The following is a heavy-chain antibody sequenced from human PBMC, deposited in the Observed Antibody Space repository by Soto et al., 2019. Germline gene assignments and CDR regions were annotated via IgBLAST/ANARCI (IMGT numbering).Heavy chain of an antibody. J-gene: IGHJ4*02. CDR2: ISGSGIST. Sequence: EVQLLESGGGLVQPGGSLRLSCAVSGLTFSSQAMSWVRQAPGKGLEWVSVISGSGISTHYADSVKGRFTISRDNSGNTLYLQLNSLRAEDTAVYYCAKVTSGYWGQGTQVTVSS. V-gene: IGHV3-23*01. CDR1: GLTFSSQA. D-gene: IGHD3-22*01. CDR3: AKVTSGY.